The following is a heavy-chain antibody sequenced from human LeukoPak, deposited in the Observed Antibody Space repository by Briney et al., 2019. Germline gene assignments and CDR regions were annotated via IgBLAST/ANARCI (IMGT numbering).Heavy chain of an antibody. J-gene: IGHJ4*02. D-gene: IGHD3-3*01. CDR2: INHSGST. Sequence: PSETLSLTCAVYGGSFSGYYWSWIRQPPGKGLEWIGEINHSGSTNYNPSLKSRVTISVDTSKNQFSLKLSSVTAADTAVYYCARATTRSGYWTTGYWGQGTLVTVSS. V-gene: IGHV4-34*01. CDR3: ARATTRSGYWTTGY. CDR1: GGSFSGYY.